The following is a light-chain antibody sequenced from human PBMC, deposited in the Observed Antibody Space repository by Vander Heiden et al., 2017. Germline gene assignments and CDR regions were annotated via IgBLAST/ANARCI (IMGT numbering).Light chain of an antibody. CDR3: QQAYSSPLT. CDR1: QSVRCY. Sequence: IQMTQTPSSLSASVGDRITITCRASQSVRCYLNWYQQKPGKAPKVLIYTAFTLEDGVPARFNGSGSGTDFTLTINSLQPEDFATYYCQQAYSSPLTFGGGTKVEMK. J-gene: IGKJ4*02. V-gene: IGKV1-39*01. CDR2: TAF.